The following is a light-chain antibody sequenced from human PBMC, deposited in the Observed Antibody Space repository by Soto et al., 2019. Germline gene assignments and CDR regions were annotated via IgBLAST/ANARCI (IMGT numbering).Light chain of an antibody. CDR1: RDISNY. Sequence: DFQMTQSPSSLSASVGDRVTITCQASRDISNYLNWYQQKPGKAPKLLIYDASNLETGVPSRFGGSGSGTDFTFTISSLQPEDIATYYCQQYDNLPRTFGQGTKVEI. CDR2: DAS. CDR3: QQYDNLPRT. V-gene: IGKV1-33*01. J-gene: IGKJ1*01.